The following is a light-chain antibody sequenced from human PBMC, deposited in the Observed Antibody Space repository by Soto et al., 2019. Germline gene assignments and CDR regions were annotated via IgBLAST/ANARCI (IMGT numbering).Light chain of an antibody. V-gene: IGKV3-15*01. CDR1: QSVSSY. CDR3: QQYNNWPQT. J-gene: IGKJ1*01. CDR2: DAS. Sequence: EIVLTQSPVTLSLSPGERATLSCRASQSVSSYLAWYQQKPGQAPRLLIYDASTRATDIPARFSGSGSGTEFTLTISSLQSEDFAEYHCQQYNNWPQTFGQGTKVDIK.